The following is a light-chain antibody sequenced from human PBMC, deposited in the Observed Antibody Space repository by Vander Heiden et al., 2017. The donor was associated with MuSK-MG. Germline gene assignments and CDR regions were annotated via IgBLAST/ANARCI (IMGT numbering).Light chain of an antibody. Sequence: DIQMTQSPSSLSASVGDRVTITCRASQSISSYLNWYQQKPGKAPKLLIYAASSLQRGVKSRFSGSGAGTDFTLTINSRQPEDFASYYCQQRDSNHPLYTFGQGTKLDIK. V-gene: IGKV1-39*01. J-gene: IGKJ2*01. CDR2: AAS. CDR1: QSISSY. CDR3: QQRDSNHPLYT.